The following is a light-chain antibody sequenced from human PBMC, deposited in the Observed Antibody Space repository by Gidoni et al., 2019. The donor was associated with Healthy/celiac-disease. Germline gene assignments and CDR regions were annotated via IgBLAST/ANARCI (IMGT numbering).Light chain of an antibody. CDR3: QQYNSYLT. V-gene: IGKV1-5*03. CDR1: QSISSW. CDR2: KAS. Sequence: DIQMTQSPSTLSASVGDRVTITCRASQSISSWLAWYQQKPGKAPKLLIYKASSLESEVPSRFSGSGSGTEFTLTISSLQPDDFATYYCQQYNSYLTFGQGTRLEIK. J-gene: IGKJ5*01.